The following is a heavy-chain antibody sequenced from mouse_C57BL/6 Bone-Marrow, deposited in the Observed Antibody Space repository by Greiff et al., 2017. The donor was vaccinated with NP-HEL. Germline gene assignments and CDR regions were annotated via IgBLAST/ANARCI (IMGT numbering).Heavy chain of an antibody. CDR2: IRDGGGST. CDR3: ARDRDGYDTYYFDY. D-gene: IGHD2-2*01. Sequence: EVQLVESGGGLVKPGGSLKLSCAASGFTFSSYAMSWVRQTPEKRLEWVATIRDGGGSTSYPANVKGRFTISSDNAKNNLYLQMSHLKSEDTAMYYCARDRDGYDTYYFDYWGQGTTLTVSS. J-gene: IGHJ2*01. CDR1: GFTFSSYA. V-gene: IGHV5-4*01.